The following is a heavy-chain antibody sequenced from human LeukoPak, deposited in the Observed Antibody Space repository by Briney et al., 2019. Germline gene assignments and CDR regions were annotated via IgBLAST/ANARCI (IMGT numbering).Heavy chain of an antibody. D-gene: IGHD4-17*01. CDR3: ARDPYGDYYFDY. Sequence: PGGSLRLSCAASGFTFSIYTMNWVRQAPGKGLEWVSSITVSSSDIYYADSVKGRFTISRDNAKNSLYLEMNSLRAEDTAVYYYARDPYGDYYFDYWGQGTLVTVSS. J-gene: IGHJ4*02. V-gene: IGHV3-21*01. CDR2: ITVSSSDI. CDR1: GFTFSIYT.